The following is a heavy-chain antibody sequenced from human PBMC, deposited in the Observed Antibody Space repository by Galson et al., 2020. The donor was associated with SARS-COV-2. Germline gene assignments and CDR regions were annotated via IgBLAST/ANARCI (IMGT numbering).Heavy chain of an antibody. D-gene: IGHD7-27*01. CDR1: GGTFSSYA. CDR2: IIPIFGTA. V-gene: IGHV1-69*13. Sequence: SVKVSCKASGGTFSSYAISWVRQAPGQGLEWMGGIIPIFGTANYAQKFQGRVTITADESTSTAYMELSSLRSEDMAVYYCARAVGGEIWAADPWGQGTLVTVSS. CDR3: ARAVGGEIWAADP. J-gene: IGHJ5*02.